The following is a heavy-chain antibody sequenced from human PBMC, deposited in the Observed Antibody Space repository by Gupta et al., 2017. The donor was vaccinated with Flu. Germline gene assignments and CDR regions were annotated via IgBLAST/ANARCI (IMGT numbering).Heavy chain of an antibody. J-gene: IGHJ3*02. CDR2: IYYNGHS. CDR1: GGTLTSSPYY. V-gene: IGHV4-39*01. Sequence: QLQLQESGPGLVKPSETLSLACTLSGGTLTSSPYYWGWIRQPPEGGLEWIGSIYYNGHSYYNPSLESRVTLSVDASMNQFSLKLTSVTAADTGLYFCARHRALLGDDSFHIWGRGTLVTVSS. D-gene: IGHD2-21*02. CDR3: ARHRALLGDDSFHI.